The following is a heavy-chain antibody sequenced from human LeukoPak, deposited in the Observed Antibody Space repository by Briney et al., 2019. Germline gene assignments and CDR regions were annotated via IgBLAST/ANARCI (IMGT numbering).Heavy chain of an antibody. J-gene: IGHJ4*02. Sequence: SETLSLTCTVSGGSISSSSYYWGWIRQPPGKGLEWIGSIYYSGSTYYNPSLKSRVTISVDTSKNQFSLKLSSVTAADTAVYYCARVSGMATAWADYWGQGTLVTVSS. CDR2: IYYSGST. CDR3: ARVSGMATAWADY. D-gene: IGHD5-24*01. CDR1: GGSISSSSYY. V-gene: IGHV4-39*01.